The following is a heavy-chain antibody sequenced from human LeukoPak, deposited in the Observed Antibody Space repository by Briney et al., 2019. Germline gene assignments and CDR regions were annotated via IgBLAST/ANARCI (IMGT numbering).Heavy chain of an antibody. D-gene: IGHD1-1*01. J-gene: IGHJ3*02. Sequence: PGRSLRLSCAASGFTFDDYAMHWVRQAPGKGLEWVSGISWNSGSIGYADSVKGRFTISRDNAKNSLYLQMNSLRAEDTALYYCAKVAGTTEDRDDAFDIWGQGTMVTVSS. CDR3: AKVAGTTEDRDDAFDI. CDR2: ISWNSGSI. V-gene: IGHV3-9*01. CDR1: GFTFDDYA.